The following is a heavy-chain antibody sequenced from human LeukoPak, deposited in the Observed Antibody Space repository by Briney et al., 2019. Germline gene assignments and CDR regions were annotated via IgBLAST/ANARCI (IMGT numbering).Heavy chain of an antibody. V-gene: IGHV5-51*01. Sequence: GESLKISCKGSGYGFTSYWIGWVRQMPGKGLEWMGIIYPGDPDTRYSPSFQGQITISADKSISTAYLQWSSLKASDTAMYYCARRGGGYYDSSGKALGMDVWGQGTTVTVSS. J-gene: IGHJ6*02. CDR1: GYGFTSYW. D-gene: IGHD3-22*01. CDR2: IYPGDPDT. CDR3: ARRGGGYYDSSGKALGMDV.